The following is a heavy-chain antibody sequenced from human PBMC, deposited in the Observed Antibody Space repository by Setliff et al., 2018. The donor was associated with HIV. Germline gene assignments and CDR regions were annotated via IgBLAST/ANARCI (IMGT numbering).Heavy chain of an antibody. CDR1: GGSISSGDYF. D-gene: IGHD3-10*01. Sequence: PSETLSLTCTVPGGSISSGDYFWSWIRQPPGKGLEWIGYIYYSGSTYYNPSLKSRVTISVDTSKNQFSLKLSSVTAADTAVYYCARAGGSGSYYWFDPWGQGTLVT. CDR2: IYYSGST. J-gene: IGHJ5*02. CDR3: ARAGGSGSYYWFDP. V-gene: IGHV4-30-4*08.